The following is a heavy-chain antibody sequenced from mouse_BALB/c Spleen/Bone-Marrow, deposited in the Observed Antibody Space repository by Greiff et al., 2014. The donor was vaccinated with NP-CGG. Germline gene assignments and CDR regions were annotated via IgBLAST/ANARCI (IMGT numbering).Heavy chain of an antibody. CDR1: GYTFTSYW. CDR2: IFPGTGTT. Sequence: VKLMESGAELVKPGASVKLSCKTSGYTFTSYWIQWVKQRPGQGLGWIGEIFPGTGTTYYNEKFKGKATLTIDTSSSTAYMQLSSLPSEDSAVYFCASRDSSGYVPDYWGQGTTLTVSS. D-gene: IGHD3-2*01. J-gene: IGHJ2*01. V-gene: IGHV1S132*01. CDR3: ASRDSSGYVPDY.